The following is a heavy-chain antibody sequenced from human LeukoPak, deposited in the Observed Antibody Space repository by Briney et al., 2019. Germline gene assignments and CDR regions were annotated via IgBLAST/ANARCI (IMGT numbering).Heavy chain of an antibody. Sequence: PSETLSLTCTVSGGSISSSSHYWGWNRQPPGKGLEWIGNIHYSGSTHYNPSLKSRVTISVDASKNQLSLKLSSVTAADTAVYYCARHMGGFDYWGQGTLVTVSS. CDR2: IHYSGST. J-gene: IGHJ4*02. V-gene: IGHV4-39*01. CDR1: GGSISSSSHY. D-gene: IGHD3-16*01. CDR3: ARHMGGFDY.